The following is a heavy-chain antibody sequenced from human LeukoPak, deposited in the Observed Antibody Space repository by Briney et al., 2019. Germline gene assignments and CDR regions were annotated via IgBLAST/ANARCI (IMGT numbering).Heavy chain of an antibody. CDR2: INPNSGGT. D-gene: IGHD3-22*01. J-gene: IGHJ5*02. CDR1: GYTFTGYY. CDR3: ARGKIVVVNWFDP. Sequence: GASVKVFCKASGYTFTGYYMHWVRQAPGQGLEWMGWINPNSGGTNYAQKFQGRVTMTRDTSISTAYMELSRLRSDDTAVYYCARGKIVVVNWFDPWGQGTLVTVSS. V-gene: IGHV1-2*02.